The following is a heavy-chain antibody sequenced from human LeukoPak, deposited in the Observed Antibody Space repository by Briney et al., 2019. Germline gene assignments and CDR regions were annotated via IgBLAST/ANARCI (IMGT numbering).Heavy chain of an antibody. V-gene: IGHV4-59*01. CDR2: IYSSGST. Sequence: SETLSPTCTVSGGSISSYYWGWSRQPPGKGLEWIGYIYSSGSTNYNPSLKSRVTISVDTSKNQFSLKLSSVTAADTAVYYCARGHSFGYGWFDPWGQGTLVTVSS. J-gene: IGHJ5*02. D-gene: IGHD5-18*01. CDR3: ARGHSFGYGWFDP. CDR1: GGSISSYY.